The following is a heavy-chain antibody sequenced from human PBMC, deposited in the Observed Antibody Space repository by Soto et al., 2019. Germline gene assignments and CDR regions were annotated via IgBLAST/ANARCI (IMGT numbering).Heavy chain of an antibody. CDR3: ARDGGAY. J-gene: IGHJ4*02. CDR2: MSYDGSNK. Sequence: QVQLVESGGGVVQPGRSLRLSCAASGFTFSSYAMHWVRRAPGKGLEWMAVMSYDGSNKYYADSVKGRFTISRDNSKNTLYLQMNGLSPEDTALYYCARDGGAYWGQGTLVIVSS. V-gene: IGHV3-30-3*01. D-gene: IGHD3-16*01. CDR1: GFTFSSYA.